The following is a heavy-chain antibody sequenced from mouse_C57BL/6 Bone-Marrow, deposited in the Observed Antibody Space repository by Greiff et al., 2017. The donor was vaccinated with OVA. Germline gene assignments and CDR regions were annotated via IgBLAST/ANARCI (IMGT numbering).Heavy chain of an antibody. V-gene: IGHV1-63*01. CDR3: ARGQPGSGYAMDY. J-gene: IGHJ4*01. CDR2: IYPGGGYT. Sequence: VQLQQSGAELVRPGTSVKMSCKASGYTFTNYWIGWAKKRPGHGLEWIGDIYPGGGYTNYNEKFKGKATLTADKSSSTAYMQFSSLTSEDSAIYYCARGQPGSGYAMDYWGQGTSVTVSS. D-gene: IGHD3-3*01. CDR1: GYTFTNYW.